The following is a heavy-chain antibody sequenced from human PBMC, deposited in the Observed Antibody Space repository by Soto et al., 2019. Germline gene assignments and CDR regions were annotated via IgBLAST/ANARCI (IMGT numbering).Heavy chain of an antibody. CDR1: GGSIISGGYS. V-gene: IGHV4-30-2*01. Sequence: TLSLRCAVSGGSIISGGYSWSWIRQPPGTGLEWIGYIYQSGSTYYNPSLKSRVTISVDRSRNQFSPKLSSVTAADTAVYFCATQSYSNSGAYYYYAMDVWGQGTTVTVSS. J-gene: IGHJ6*02. D-gene: IGHD4-4*01. CDR3: ATQSYSNSGAYYYYAMDV. CDR2: IYQSGST.